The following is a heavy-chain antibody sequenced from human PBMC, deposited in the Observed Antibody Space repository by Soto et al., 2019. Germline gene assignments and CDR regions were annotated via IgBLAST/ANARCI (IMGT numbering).Heavy chain of an antibody. V-gene: IGHV4-30-4*01. J-gene: IGHJ6*02. CDR2: IYYSGNT. CDR3: AGQPTAGSFYDLGSYYYYYGMDV. CDR1: GGSISSGDYY. Sequence: PSETLSLTCTVSGGSISSGDYYWYWIRQPPGKGLEWIGYIYYSGNTDCNPSLKSRVTISVDTSKNQFSLNLSSVTAADSAVYYCAGQPTAGSFYDLGSYYYYYGMDVWGQGTTVTVSS. D-gene: IGHD3-16*01.